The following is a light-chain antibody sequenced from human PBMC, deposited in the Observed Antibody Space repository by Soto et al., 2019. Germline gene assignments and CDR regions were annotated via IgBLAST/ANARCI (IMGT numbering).Light chain of an antibody. CDR1: QSVSSSY. CDR3: QQYCSSLLFT. CDR2: GAS. J-gene: IGKJ3*01. Sequence: EIVLTQSPGTLSLSPGERATLSCRASQSVSSSYLAWYQQKPGQATRLLIYGASSRASGIPDRFSGSGSGTEFPLTISRLEPEDFEVYYCQQYCSSLLFTFGPGTKVDIK. V-gene: IGKV3-20*01.